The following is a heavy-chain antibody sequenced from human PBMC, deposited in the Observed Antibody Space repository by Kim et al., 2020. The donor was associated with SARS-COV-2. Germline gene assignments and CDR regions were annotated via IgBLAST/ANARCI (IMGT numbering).Heavy chain of an antibody. Sequence: SETLSLTCTVSGGSISSGGYYWSWIRQHPGKGLEWIGYIYYSGSTYYNPSLKSRVTISVDTSKNQFSLKLSSVTAADTAVYYCARDRGVIMTNDAFDIWGQGTMVTVSS. D-gene: IGHD3-10*01. CDR1: GGSISSGGYY. V-gene: IGHV4-31*03. CDR3: ARDRGVIMTNDAFDI. J-gene: IGHJ3*02. CDR2: IYYSGST.